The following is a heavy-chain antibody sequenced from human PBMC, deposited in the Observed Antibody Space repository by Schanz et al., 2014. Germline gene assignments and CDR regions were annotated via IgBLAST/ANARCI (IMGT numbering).Heavy chain of an antibody. V-gene: IGHV3-64*04. CDR2: ISSKGDMT. D-gene: IGHD3-10*01. Sequence: VQLVESGGGLVQPGGSLRLSCSASGFTFSIYAMHWVRQAPGKGLEYVSSISSKGDMTFYGNSVKGRFTISRDNAKNSLYLQMNSLRAEDTAVYHCVSSGSYSSYAFWGQGTLVTVSS. J-gene: IGHJ4*02. CDR1: GFTFSIYA. CDR3: VSSGSYSSYAF.